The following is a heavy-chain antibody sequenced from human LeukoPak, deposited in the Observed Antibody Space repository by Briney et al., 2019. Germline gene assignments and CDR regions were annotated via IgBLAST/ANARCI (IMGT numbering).Heavy chain of an antibody. Sequence: KTSETLSLTCAVYGGSFSGYYWSWIRQPPGKGLEWIGEINHSGGTNYNPSLKSRVTISVDTSKNQFSLKLSSVTAADTAVYYCARARIAVAGSPDYWGQGTLVTVSS. D-gene: IGHD6-19*01. J-gene: IGHJ4*02. CDR1: GGSFSGYY. CDR3: ARARIAVAGSPDY. V-gene: IGHV4-34*01. CDR2: INHSGGT.